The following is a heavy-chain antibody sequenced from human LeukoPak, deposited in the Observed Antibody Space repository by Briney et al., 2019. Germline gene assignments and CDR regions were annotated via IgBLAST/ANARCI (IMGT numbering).Heavy chain of an antibody. V-gene: IGHV4-38-2*02. J-gene: IGHJ6*03. Sequence: SETLSLTCTVSGYSISSGYYWGWIRQPPGKGLEWIGSIYHSGSTYYNPSLKSRVTISVDTSKNQFSLKLSSVTAADTAVYYCATVGATNYYYMDVWGKGTTVTVSS. CDR2: IYHSGST. D-gene: IGHD1-26*01. CDR3: ATVGATNYYYMDV. CDR1: GYSISSGYY.